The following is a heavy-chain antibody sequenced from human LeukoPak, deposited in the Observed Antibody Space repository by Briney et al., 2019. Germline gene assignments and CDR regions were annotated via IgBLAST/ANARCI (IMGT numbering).Heavy chain of an antibody. CDR1: GITVNTNY. CDR3: ARLHYDVLTGPFDY. CDR2: IYSGGAT. V-gene: IGHV3-66*04. Sequence: GGSLRLSCAASGITVNTNYMSWVRQAPGKGLEWVSIIYSGGATFYADSVKGRFTISRESSKNTLWLQMNNLRAEDTAVYYCARLHYDVLTGPFDYWGQGTLVTVSS. J-gene: IGHJ4*02. D-gene: IGHD3-9*01.